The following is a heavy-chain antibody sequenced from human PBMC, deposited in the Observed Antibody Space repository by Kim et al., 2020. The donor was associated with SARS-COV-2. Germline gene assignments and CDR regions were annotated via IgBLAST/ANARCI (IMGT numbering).Heavy chain of an antibody. Sequence: SGSSNYTPALKSRVTRSVDTSKNQFSLKLSSVTAADTAVYYCARGTWLGDWGQGTLVTVSS. CDR2: SGSS. V-gene: IGHV4-34*01. D-gene: IGHD3-10*01. J-gene: IGHJ4*02. CDR3: ARGTWLGD.